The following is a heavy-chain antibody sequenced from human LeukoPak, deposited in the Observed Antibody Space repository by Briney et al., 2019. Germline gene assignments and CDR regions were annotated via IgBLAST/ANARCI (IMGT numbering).Heavy chain of an antibody. CDR3: ARGKTYYGISKDAFDI. CDR1: GGSISCYY. CDR2: IHYSGST. Sequence: SETLSLTCTVSGGSISCYYWSWIRQPPGKGLEWIGYIHYSGSTKYNPSLKSRVTISVDTSKNQFSLKLSSVTAADTAVYYCARGKTYYGISKDAFDIWGQGTMVTVSS. D-gene: IGHD3-10*01. V-gene: IGHV4-59*01. J-gene: IGHJ3*02.